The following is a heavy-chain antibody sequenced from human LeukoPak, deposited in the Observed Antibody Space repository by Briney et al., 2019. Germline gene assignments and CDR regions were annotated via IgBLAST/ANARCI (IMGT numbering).Heavy chain of an antibody. Sequence: GSLRLSCAASGFTFSSYAMHWVRQAPGKGLEYVSAISSNGGSTYYANSVKGRFTISRDNAKNSLYLQMNSLRAEDTAVYYCARDLGQYYDTSDNWFDPWGQGTLVTVST. J-gene: IGHJ5*02. D-gene: IGHD3-22*01. CDR1: GFTFSSYA. CDR3: ARDLGQYYDTSDNWFDP. CDR2: ISSNGGST. V-gene: IGHV3-64*01.